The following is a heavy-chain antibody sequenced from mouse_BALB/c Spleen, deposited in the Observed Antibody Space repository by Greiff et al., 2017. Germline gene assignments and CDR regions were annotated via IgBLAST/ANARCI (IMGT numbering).Heavy chain of an antibody. V-gene: IGHV3-2*02. CDR3: ARSWGGFFDY. J-gene: IGHJ2*01. Sequence: EVKLLESGPGLVKPSQSLSLTCTVTGYSITSDYAWNWIRQFPGNKLEWMGYISYSGSTSYNPSLKSRISITRDTSKNQFFLQLNSVTTEDTATYYCARSWGGFFDYWGQGTTLTVSS. CDR2: ISYSGST. CDR1: GYSITSDYA.